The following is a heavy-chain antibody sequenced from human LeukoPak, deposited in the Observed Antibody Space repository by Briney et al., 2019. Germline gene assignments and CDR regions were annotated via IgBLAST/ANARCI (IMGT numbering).Heavy chain of an antibody. J-gene: IGHJ4*02. CDR2: INHSGST. Sequence: PSETLSLTCAVYGGSFSTHYWSRIRQPPGKGLEWIGEINHSGSTNYNPSLKSRVTISVDTSKNQFSLKLSSVTAADTAVYYCARGIADPYSFDSWGRGTLVTVSS. V-gene: IGHV4-34*01. CDR3: ARGIADPYSFDS. CDR1: GGSFSTHY. D-gene: IGHD6-13*01.